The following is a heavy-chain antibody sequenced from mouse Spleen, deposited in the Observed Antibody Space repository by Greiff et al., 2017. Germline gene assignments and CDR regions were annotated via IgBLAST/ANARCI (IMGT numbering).Heavy chain of an antibody. V-gene: IGHV1-61*01. Sequence: QVQLQQPGAELVRPGSSVKLSCKASGYTFTSYWMDWVKQRPGQGLEWIGNIYPSDSETHYNQKFKDKATLTVDKSSSTAYMQLSSLTSEDSAVYYCARGGYYSNPFDYWGQGTTLTVSA. CDR2: IYPSDSET. D-gene: IGHD2-5*01. CDR3: ARGGYYSNPFDY. CDR1: GYTFTSYW. J-gene: IGHJ2*01.